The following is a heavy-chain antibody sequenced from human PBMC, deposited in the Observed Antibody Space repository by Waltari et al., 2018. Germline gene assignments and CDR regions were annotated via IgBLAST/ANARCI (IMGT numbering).Heavy chain of an antibody. J-gene: IGHJ3*02. CDR1: GYTFTGYY. D-gene: IGHD6-13*01. CDR2: INPNSGGT. V-gene: IGHV1-2*02. CDR3: ASLRIAADDAFDI. Sequence: QVQLVQSGAEVKKPGASVKVPCTSSGYTFTGYYMHWVRQAPGKGLEWMGWINPNSGGTNYAQKFQGRVTMTRDTSITTAYMELSRLRSDDTAVYYCASLRIAADDAFDIWGQGTMVTVSS.